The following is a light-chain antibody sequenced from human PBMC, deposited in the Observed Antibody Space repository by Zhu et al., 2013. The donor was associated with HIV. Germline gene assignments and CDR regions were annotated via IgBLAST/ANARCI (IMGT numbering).Light chain of an antibody. CDR3: QQPNVYPFS. Sequence: DIQLTQSPSFLSASVGARVRITCRASQGISTYLAWYQQKPGKAPKLLIYDASTLQSGVPSRFSGSGSGTEFTLTINNLQPDDVSTYYCQQPNVYPFSFGPGTKVEI. J-gene: IGKJ3*01. V-gene: IGKV1-9*01. CDR1: QGISTY. CDR2: DAS.